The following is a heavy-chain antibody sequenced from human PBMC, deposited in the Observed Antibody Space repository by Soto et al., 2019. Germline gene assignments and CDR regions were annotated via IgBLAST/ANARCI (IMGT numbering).Heavy chain of an antibody. Sequence: QVQLVESGGGVVQAGRSLRLSCAASGLTFNRNGMHWVRQAPGKGLEWVAVIWYDGSKEYYSDSVRGRFTISRDNSKNLLYLPMTSVRVEDTAVYFCARDRSAGNYFYYGMDVWGQGTTVTVSS. CDR2: IWYDGSKE. J-gene: IGHJ6*02. V-gene: IGHV3-33*01. D-gene: IGHD1-1*01. CDR3: ARDRSAGNYFYYGMDV. CDR1: GLTFNRNG.